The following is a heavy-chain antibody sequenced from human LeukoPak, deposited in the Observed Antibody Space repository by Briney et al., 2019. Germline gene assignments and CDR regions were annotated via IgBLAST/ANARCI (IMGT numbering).Heavy chain of an antibody. CDR2: IYYSGST. V-gene: IGHV4-59*01. CDR1: GGSISSYY. J-gene: IGHJ4*02. D-gene: IGHD6-6*01. CDR3: ARGVEYSSSSGLGY. Sequence: KSSETLSLTCTVSGGSISSYYWSWIRQPPGKGLEWIGYIYYSGSTNYNPSLKSRVTISVDTSKNQFSLKLSSVTAADTALYYCARGVEYSSSSGLGYWGQRTLVTASS.